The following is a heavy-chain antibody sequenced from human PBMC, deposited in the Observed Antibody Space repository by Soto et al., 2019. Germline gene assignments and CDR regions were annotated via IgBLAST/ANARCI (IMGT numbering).Heavy chain of an antibody. V-gene: IGHV1-46*01. CDR3: ARRLGAGVLNN. CDR1: GYTFSRYY. J-gene: IGHJ4*02. D-gene: IGHD1-26*01. CDR2: INPSGGAT. Sequence: GASVKVSCKASGYTFSRYYIDWVRQAAGQGLEWMGVINPSGGATTHAQNFQGRLTLTRDTSTSTVYLELSSLTADDTAVYYCARRLGAGVLNNWGQGSLVTVSS.